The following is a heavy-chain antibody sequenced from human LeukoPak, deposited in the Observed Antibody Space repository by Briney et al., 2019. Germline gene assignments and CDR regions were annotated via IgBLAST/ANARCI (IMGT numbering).Heavy chain of an antibody. V-gene: IGHV1-46*01. J-gene: IGHJ4*02. CDR1: GYTFTSYH. D-gene: IGHD6-19*01. CDR3: ARDRGWYGDY. Sequence: ASVKVSCKASGYTFTSYHLHWVRQVPGQGPEWMAIINPAGGATNYAQKLQGRVTMTTDTSTSTAYMELRSLRSDDTAVYYCARDRGWYGDYWGQGTLVTVSS. CDR2: INPAGGAT.